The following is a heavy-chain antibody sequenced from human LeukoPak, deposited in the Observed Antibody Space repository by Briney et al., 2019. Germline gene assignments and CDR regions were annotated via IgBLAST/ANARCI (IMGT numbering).Heavy chain of an antibody. CDR2: ISGSGGST. Sequence: GGSLRLSCAASGFTFSDHAMSWVRQAPGTGLEWVSTISGSGGSTYYVDSVKGRFTISRDNSKNTFFLQMNNLRPEDTAVYYCAKLHNLNCDYWGLGTLVTVSS. D-gene: IGHD1-14*01. CDR1: GFTFSDHA. J-gene: IGHJ4*02. V-gene: IGHV3-23*01. CDR3: AKLHNLNCDY.